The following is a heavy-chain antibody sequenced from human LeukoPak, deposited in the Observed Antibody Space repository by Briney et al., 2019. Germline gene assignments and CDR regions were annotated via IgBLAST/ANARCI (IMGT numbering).Heavy chain of an antibody. J-gene: IGHJ4*02. CDR2: INAGNGNT. V-gene: IGHV1-3*03. CDR3: AVSGYSSGWSSSGFAFDY. Sequence: GASAKVSCKASGYTFTSYAMHWVRQAPGQRLEWMGWINAGNGNTKYSQEFQGRVTITRDTSASTAYMELSSLRSEDMAVYYCAVSGYSSGWSSSGFAFDYWGQGTLVTVSS. D-gene: IGHD6-19*01. CDR1: GYTFTSYA.